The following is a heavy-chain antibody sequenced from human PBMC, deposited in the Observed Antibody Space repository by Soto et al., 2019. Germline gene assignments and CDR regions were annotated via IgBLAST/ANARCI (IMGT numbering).Heavy chain of an antibody. CDR3: ARGRRCIAAATCDY. J-gene: IGHJ4*02. CDR1: GYTFTSYD. CDR2: MNPNSGNT. Sequence: QVQLVQSGAEVKKPGASVKVSCKASGYTFTSYDINWVRQATGQGLEWMGWMNPNSGNTGYAQKFQGRVTXXRXTXXSTAYMELSSLRFEDTAVYYCARGRRCIAAATCDYWGQGTLVTVSS. V-gene: IGHV1-8*01. D-gene: IGHD6-13*01.